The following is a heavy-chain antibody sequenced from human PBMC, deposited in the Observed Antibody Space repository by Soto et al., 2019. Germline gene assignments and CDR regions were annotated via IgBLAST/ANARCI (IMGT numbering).Heavy chain of an antibody. CDR1: GASLSSGDYY. CDR3: ARERRGGDSNGGVDY. D-gene: IGHD2-21*02. V-gene: IGHV4-30-4*01. CDR2: IYYNGNN. J-gene: IGHJ4*02. Sequence: QVQLQESGPGLVKPSQTLSLTCIVSGASLSSGDYYWSWIRQPPGKGLEWIAFIYYNGNNFYNPSLKLPVTIAIDTSNNQFSLTVRSVTAADTDVYYCARERRGGDSNGGVDYWGQGTLVTVSS.